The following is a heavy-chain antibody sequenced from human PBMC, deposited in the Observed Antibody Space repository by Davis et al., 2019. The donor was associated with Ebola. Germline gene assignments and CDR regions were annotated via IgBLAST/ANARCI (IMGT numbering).Heavy chain of an antibody. D-gene: IGHD6-13*01. V-gene: IGHV5-51*01. CDR3: VRTFGHVGSSLPMDV. J-gene: IGHJ6*02. Sequence: PGGSLRLSCKGSGYSFTSYWIGWARQMPGKGLEWTGIIYPGDSDTSYSPSFQGQVTTSADKSISIAYLQWSSLKASDTAMYYCVRTFGHVGSSLPMDVWGQGTTVTVSS. CDR1: GYSFTSYW. CDR2: IYPGDSDT.